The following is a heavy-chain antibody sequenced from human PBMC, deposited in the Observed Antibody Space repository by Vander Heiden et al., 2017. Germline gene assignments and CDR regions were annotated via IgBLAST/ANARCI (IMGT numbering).Heavy chain of an antibody. CDR1: EFTFSSYS. D-gene: IGHD4-17*01. V-gene: IGHV3-21*01. Sequence: EVQLVESGGGLVRPGGSLSLSCAASEFTFSSYSMNWVRQAPGKGLEWVSSISSSSSYIYYADSVKGRFTISRDNAKNSLYLQMNSLRAEDTAVYYCARGTRDYGGNSLDYWGQGTLVTVSS. CDR2: ISSSSSYI. CDR3: ARGTRDYGGNSLDY. J-gene: IGHJ4*02.